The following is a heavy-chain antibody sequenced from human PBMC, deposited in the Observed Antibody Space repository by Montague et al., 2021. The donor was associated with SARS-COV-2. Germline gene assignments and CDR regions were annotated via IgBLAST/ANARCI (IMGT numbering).Heavy chain of an antibody. D-gene: IGHD2/OR15-2a*01. CDR3: ARDAYYCGPGRENHGAYEP. Sequence: SETLSLTCSVSGDSITTYGDSIGGYFWSWIRQPAGKGLEWIGRIYANGNFDYNPSPNSRVSMSMDTSMQEISMRLISVTAADTAVHYCARDAYYCGPGRENHGAYEPWGQGILVTVSS. CDR2: IYANGNF. V-gene: IGHV4-4*07. J-gene: IGHJ5*02. CDR1: GDSITTYGDSIGGYF.